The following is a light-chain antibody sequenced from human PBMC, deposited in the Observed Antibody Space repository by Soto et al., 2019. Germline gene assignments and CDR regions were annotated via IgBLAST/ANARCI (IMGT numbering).Light chain of an antibody. V-gene: IGKV3D-20*02. J-gene: IGKJ3*01. CDR1: QSVSTSN. CDR2: DAS. CDR3: QQRSNWPFT. Sequence: IGLTQSPGTLSSSQGERATLSCRASQSVSTSNLAWYQQRPGQAPRLLIYDASNRATGIPARFSGSGSGTDFTLTISSLEPEDFAVYYCQQRSNWPFTFGPGTMVDIK.